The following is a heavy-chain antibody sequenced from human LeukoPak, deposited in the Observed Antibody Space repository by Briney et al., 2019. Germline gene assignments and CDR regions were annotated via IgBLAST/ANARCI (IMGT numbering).Heavy chain of an antibody. V-gene: IGHV1-18*01. D-gene: IGHD3-16*01. Sequence: GASVKVSCKPSGYSFTSNGISWVRQAPGQGLEWMAWISANSGNTNYAQNFQDRVTLTTDTSTSTDYMELRSLRSDDTAVYYCARDVNYAFDYWGQGNLVTVSS. CDR3: ARDVNYAFDY. CDR2: ISANSGNT. CDR1: GYSFTSNG. J-gene: IGHJ4*02.